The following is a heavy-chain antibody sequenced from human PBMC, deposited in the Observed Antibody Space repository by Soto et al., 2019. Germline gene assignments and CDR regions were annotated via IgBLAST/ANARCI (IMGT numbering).Heavy chain of an antibody. V-gene: IGHV1-69*02. CDR1: GGTFSSYT. D-gene: IGHD4-4*01. CDR2: IIPILGIA. Sequence: QVQLVQSGAEVKKPGSSVKVSCKASGGTFSSYTISWVRQAPGQGLEWMGRIIPILGIANYAQKFQGRVRLTADKSTSTAYMELCSLRSEDTAVYYCARKGTVTTLGAFDIWGQGTMVTVSS. CDR3: ARKGTVTTLGAFDI. J-gene: IGHJ3*02.